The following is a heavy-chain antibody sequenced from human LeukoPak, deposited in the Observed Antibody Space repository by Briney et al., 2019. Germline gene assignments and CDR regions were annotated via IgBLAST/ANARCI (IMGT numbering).Heavy chain of an antibody. CDR3: ATDAAKRPAAFDI. D-gene: IGHD6-25*01. J-gene: IGHJ3*02. V-gene: IGHV1-69*05. CDR1: GGTFSSYA. CDR2: IIPIFGTA. Sequence: SVEVSCKASGGTFSSYAISWVRQAPGQGLEWMGGIIPIFGTANYAQKFQGRVTITTDESTSTAYMELSSLRSEDTAVYYCATDAAKRPAAFDIWGQGTMVTVSS.